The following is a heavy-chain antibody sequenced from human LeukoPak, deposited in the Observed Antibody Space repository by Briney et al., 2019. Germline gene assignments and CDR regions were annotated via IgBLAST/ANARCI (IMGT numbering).Heavy chain of an antibody. CDR3: ARGRHYHTGILGEAY. D-gene: IGHD3-10*01. Sequence: SETLSLTCTVSGDSISSSNYYWGWIRQPPGMGLEWIGNIYHDGSTYYSPSLKSRVAISLDTSKNQFSLKLSSVTAADTAVYYCARGRHYHTGILGEAYWGQGTLVTVSS. CDR1: GDSISSSNYY. CDR2: IYHDGST. J-gene: IGHJ4*02. V-gene: IGHV4-39*07.